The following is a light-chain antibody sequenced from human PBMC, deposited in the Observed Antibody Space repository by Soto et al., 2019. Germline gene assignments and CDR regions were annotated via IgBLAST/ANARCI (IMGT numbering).Light chain of an antibody. Sequence: QSVLTQPPSASGTPGQRVTIPCSGSSSNIGSHTVNWYQQLPGTAPKLLIYSNNLRPSGVPDRFSGSKSGTSASLAISGLQSEDEADYYCATWDGSLNWVFGGGTKVTVL. V-gene: IGLV1-44*01. CDR1: SSNIGSHT. J-gene: IGLJ3*02. CDR3: ATWDGSLNWV. CDR2: SNN.